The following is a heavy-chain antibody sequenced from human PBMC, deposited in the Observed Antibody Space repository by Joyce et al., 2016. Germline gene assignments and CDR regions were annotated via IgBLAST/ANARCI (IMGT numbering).Heavy chain of an antibody. Sequence: QITLKESGPTLVKPAQTLTLTCTFSGFSLSTSGVGVGWIRQPPGQALEWLALIYGDDDQRYSPSLKSRPAITKDTSKNQVVLTMTNVDPGDTATYFCAHGTSFSVALWRYWYFDLWGRGSLVIVSS. J-gene: IGHJ2*01. CDR1: GFSLSTSGVG. CDR2: IYGDDDQ. CDR3: AHGTSFSVALWRYWYFDL. V-gene: IGHV2-5*02. D-gene: IGHD2-21*01.